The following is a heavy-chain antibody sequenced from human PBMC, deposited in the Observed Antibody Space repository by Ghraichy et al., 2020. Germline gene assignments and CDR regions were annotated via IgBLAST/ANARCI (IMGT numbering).Heavy chain of an antibody. CDR2: ISGSGGST. V-gene: IGHV3-23*01. CDR3: AKASSYSSGWWGFDY. CDR1: GFTFSSYA. D-gene: IGHD6-19*01. J-gene: IGHJ4*02. Sequence: GGSLRLSCAASGFTFSSYAMSWVRQAPGKGLEWVSAISGSGGSTYYADSVKGRFTISRDNSKNTLYLQMNSLRAEDTAVYYCAKASSYSSGWWGFDYWGQGTLVTVSS.